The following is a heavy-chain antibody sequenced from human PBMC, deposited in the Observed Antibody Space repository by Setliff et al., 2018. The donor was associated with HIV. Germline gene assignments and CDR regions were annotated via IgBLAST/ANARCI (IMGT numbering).Heavy chain of an antibody. Sequence: SETLSLTCTVSGGSISSGNYYWSWIRQPAGKGLEWIGRLYISGSTNYNPSLKSRVTISVDASKKQFSLNLSSVTAADTAVYYCARDPVITMMVGPKFYFDYWGQGILVTVSS. V-gene: IGHV4-61*02. CDR3: ARDPVITMMVGPKFYFDY. CDR1: GGSISSGNYY. CDR2: LYISGST. J-gene: IGHJ4*02. D-gene: IGHD3-22*01.